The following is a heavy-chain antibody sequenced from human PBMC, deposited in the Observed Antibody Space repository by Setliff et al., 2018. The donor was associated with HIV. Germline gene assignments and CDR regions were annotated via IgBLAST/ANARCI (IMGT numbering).Heavy chain of an antibody. CDR1: GYSFTDYY. D-gene: IGHD3-22*01. CDR3: ARGMDYYDTSGYYQYYFDY. J-gene: IGHJ4*02. Sequence: ASVKVSCKASGYSFTDYYIHWVRQAPGQGLEWMGWINPKSAGTNYAQKFQGWITMTRDTSISTAYMELSRLRSDDTAVYYCARGMDYYDTSGYYQYYFDYWGQETLVTVS. V-gene: IGHV1-2*04. CDR2: INPKSAGT.